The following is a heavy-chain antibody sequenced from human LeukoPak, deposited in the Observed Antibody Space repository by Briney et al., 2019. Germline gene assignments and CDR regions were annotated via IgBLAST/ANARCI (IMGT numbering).Heavy chain of an antibody. Sequence: GGSLRLSCAASGFTFSSYSMNWVRQAPGKGLEWVSSISSSSSYIYYADSVKGRFTISRGNAKNSLYLQMNSLRAEDTAVYYCARGSSGYYYYYYGMDVWGQGTTVTVSS. D-gene: IGHD3-22*01. CDR2: ISSSSSYI. J-gene: IGHJ6*02. V-gene: IGHV3-21*01. CDR3: ARGSSGYYYYYYGMDV. CDR1: GFTFSSYS.